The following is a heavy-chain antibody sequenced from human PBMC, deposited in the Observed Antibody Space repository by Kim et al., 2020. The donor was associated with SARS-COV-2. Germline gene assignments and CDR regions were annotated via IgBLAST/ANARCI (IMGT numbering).Heavy chain of an antibody. J-gene: IGHJ4*02. D-gene: IGHD3-10*01. CDR2: SSGRGGST. V-gene: IGHV3-23*01. CDR3: AKDSSSGMGGAFDY. CDR1: GFTFSSYA. Sequence: GGSLRLSCAASGFTFSSYAMSWVRQAPGKGLEWVSASSGRGGSTYYADSVKGRFTISRDNSKNTLYLQMNSLRAEDTAVYYCAKDSSSGMGGAFDYWGQGTMVTVSS.